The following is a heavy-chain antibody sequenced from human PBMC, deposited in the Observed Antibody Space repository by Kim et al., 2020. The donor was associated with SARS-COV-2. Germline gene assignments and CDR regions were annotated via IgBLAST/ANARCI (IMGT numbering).Heavy chain of an antibody. J-gene: IGHJ4*02. D-gene: IGHD3-22*01. CDR2: IIPIFGTA. CDR1: GGTFSSYA. Sequence: SVKVSCKASGGTFSSYAISWVRQAPGQGLEWMGGIIPIFGTANYAQKFQGRVTITADESTSTAYMELSSLRSEDTAVYYCASVAEDSSGYYRYFDYWGQGTLVTVSS. V-gene: IGHV1-69*13. CDR3: ASVAEDSSGYYRYFDY.